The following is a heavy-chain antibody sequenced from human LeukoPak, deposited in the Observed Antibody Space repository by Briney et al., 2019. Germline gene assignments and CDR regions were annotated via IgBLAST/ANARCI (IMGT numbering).Heavy chain of an antibody. CDR1: GFTSSSYW. CDR2: IKQDGSEK. V-gene: IGHV3-7*01. J-gene: IGHJ4*02. D-gene: IGHD7-27*01. Sequence: PGGSLRLSCAASGFTSSSYWMSWVRQAPGKGLEWVANIKQDGSEKYYVDSVKGRFTISRDNAKNSLYLQMNSLRAEDTAVYYCARDTLWGFQYYFDYWGQGTLVTASS. CDR3: ARDTLWGFQYYFDY.